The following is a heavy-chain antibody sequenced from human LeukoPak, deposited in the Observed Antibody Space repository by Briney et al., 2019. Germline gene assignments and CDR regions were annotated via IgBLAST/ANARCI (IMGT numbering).Heavy chain of an antibody. CDR3: AREGESYYYGSGSYTAFDY. J-gene: IGHJ4*02. CDR1: GYTFTSYG. CDR2: ISAYNGNT. Sequence: ASVKVSCKASGYTFTSYGISWVRQAPGQGLEWMGWISAYNGNTNYAQKLQGRVTMTTDTSTSIAYMELRSLRSDDTAVYYCAREGESYYYGSGSYTAFDYWGQGTLVTVSS. D-gene: IGHD3-10*01. V-gene: IGHV1-18*01.